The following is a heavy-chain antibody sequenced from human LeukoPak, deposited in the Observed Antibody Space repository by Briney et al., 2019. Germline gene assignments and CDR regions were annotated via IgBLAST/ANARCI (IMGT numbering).Heavy chain of an antibody. CDR1: GFTFSSYS. CDR3: ARVEGRIAAAPSGFVY. J-gene: IGHJ4*02. D-gene: IGHD6-13*01. Sequence: KTGGSLRLSCAASGFTFSSYSVNWVRQAPGKGLEWVSSISSSSSYIYYADSVKGRFTISRDNAKNSLYLQMNSLRAEDTAVYYCARVEGRIAAAPSGFVYWGQGTLVTVSS. V-gene: IGHV3-21*01. CDR2: ISSSSSYI.